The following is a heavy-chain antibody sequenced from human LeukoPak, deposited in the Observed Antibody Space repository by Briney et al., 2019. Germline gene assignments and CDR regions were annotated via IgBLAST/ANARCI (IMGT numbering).Heavy chain of an antibody. CDR3: ARASTAQYNWFEP. V-gene: IGHV4-61*02. D-gene: IGHD2/OR15-2a*01. J-gene: IGHJ5*02. CDR2: IYTSGST. CDR1: GGSISSGSYH. Sequence: SETLSLTCTVSGGSISSGSYHWSWIRQPAGKGLEWIGRIYTSGSTNYNPSLKSRVTISVDTSKNQFSLKLSSVTAGDTAVYYCARASTAQYNWFEPWGQGTLVTVSP.